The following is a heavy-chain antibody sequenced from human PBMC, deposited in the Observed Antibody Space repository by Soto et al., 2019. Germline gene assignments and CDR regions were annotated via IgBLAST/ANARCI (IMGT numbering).Heavy chain of an antibody. J-gene: IGHJ3*02. Sequence: QVQLVESGGGVVQPGRSLRLSCAASGFTFSSYGMHWVRQAPGKGLEWVAVIWYDGSNKYYADSVKGRFTISRDNSKNTLYLQMTSLRAEDTAVYSCARVRQYDAFDIWGQGTMVTVSS. V-gene: IGHV3-33*01. CDR3: ARVRQYDAFDI. CDR1: GFTFSSYG. D-gene: IGHD4-4*01. CDR2: IWYDGSNK.